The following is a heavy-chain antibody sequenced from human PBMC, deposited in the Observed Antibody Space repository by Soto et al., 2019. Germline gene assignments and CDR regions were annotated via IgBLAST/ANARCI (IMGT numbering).Heavy chain of an antibody. Sequence: EVQLLESGGGLVQPGGSLRLSCVASRFDLSSYEMSWVRQAAGKGLEWVSRVSLTGDRTNYAGSVKGRFTVSRDNFKNALYLEIDSLRPDHTAIYYCARGGGYCTPTSCAIDSWGRGTPVTVSS. V-gene: IGHV3-23*01. D-gene: IGHD2-8*01. J-gene: IGHJ4*02. CDR1: RFDLSSYE. CDR3: ARGGGYCTPTSCAIDS. CDR2: VSLTGDRT.